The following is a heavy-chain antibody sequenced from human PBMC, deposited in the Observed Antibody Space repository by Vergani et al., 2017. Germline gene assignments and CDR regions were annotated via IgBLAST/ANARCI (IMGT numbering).Heavy chain of an antibody. CDR1: GFTFSDYY. V-gene: IGHV3-11*01. Sequence: QVQLVESGGGVVQPGRSLRLSCAASGFTFSDYYMSWLRQAPGKGLEWVSYISSSGSTIYYADSVKGRFTISRDNAKNSLYLQMNSLRAEDTAVYYCARVAAAAGKVLYYYYYMDVWGKGTTVTVSS. D-gene: IGHD6-13*01. CDR3: ARVAAAAGKVLYYYYYMDV. J-gene: IGHJ6*03. CDR2: ISSSGSTI.